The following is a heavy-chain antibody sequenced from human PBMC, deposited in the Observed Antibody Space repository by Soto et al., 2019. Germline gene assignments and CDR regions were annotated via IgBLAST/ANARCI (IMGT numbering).Heavy chain of an antibody. CDR2: IIPIFGTP. V-gene: IGHV1-69*13. D-gene: IGHD3-22*01. Sequence: SVKVSCKASGGTFTDLGLHWVRQAPGQGLEWMGGIIPIFGTPNYAQKFQGRVIITADEFTSTAHMELSSLRSEDTAVYYCARGCDHYNSSGLLTWFDPWGQGTLVTVSS. J-gene: IGHJ5*02. CDR1: GGTFTDLG. CDR3: ARGCDHYNSSGLLTWFDP.